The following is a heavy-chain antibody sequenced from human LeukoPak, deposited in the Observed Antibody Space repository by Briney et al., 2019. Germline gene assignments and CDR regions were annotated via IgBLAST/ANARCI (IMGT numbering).Heavy chain of an antibody. D-gene: IGHD3-22*01. CDR3: ASGPAYYDSSGYLI. CDR2: INHSGST. Sequence: SETLSLTCAVYGGSFSGYYWSWIRQPPGKGLEWIGEINHSGSTNYNPSLKSRVTISVDTSKNQFSLKLSSVTAADTAVYYCASGPAYYDSSGYLIWGQGTLVTVSS. V-gene: IGHV4-34*01. CDR1: GGSFSGYY. J-gene: IGHJ4*02.